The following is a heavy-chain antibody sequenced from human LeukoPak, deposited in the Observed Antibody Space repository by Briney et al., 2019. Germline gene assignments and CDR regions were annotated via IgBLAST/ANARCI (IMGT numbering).Heavy chain of an antibody. CDR3: ARHPYQRLWLSWLDP. V-gene: IGHV4-39*01. Sequence: PWETLSLTCTVSGGSISSTSYYWGWIRRPPGKGLEWIGSIYYRGSTYYNPSLKSRVTISVDTSKNQFSLKLSSVTAADTAVYYCARHPYQRLWLSWLDPWGQGTLVTVSS. D-gene: IGHD2-2*01. CDR2: IYYRGST. J-gene: IGHJ5*02. CDR1: GGSISSTSYY.